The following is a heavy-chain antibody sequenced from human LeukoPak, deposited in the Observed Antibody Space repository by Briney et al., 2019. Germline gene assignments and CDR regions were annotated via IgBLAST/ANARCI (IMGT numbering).Heavy chain of an antibody. D-gene: IGHD3-16*01. CDR2: INPNDGGT. CDR1: GYTFTGNY. V-gene: IGHV1-2*02. Sequence: ASVKVSCKASGYTFTGNYIHWVRQAPGQGLEWMGWINPNDGGTKFAQRFQGRVTVTRDTSISTTYIELSGLRSDDTAMYFCARYVSATAWRNHWFDPWGQGTLVTVSS. CDR3: ARYVSATAWRNHWFDP. J-gene: IGHJ5*02.